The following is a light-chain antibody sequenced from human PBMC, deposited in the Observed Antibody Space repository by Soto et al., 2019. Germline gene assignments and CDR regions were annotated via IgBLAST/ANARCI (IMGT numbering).Light chain of an antibody. J-gene: IGKJ4*01. CDR1: QSIRSH. CDR2: TAS. V-gene: IGKV1-39*01. CDR3: QQSYSNPLVT. Sequence: DIQMTRSPSSLSASVGDTVTITCRASQSIRSHLNWYQQKPGKGPKLLIYTASSLQSGVPSRFSGSGSGTDFTLTISSLQPEDFATYYCQQSYSNPLVTFGGGTKVEIK.